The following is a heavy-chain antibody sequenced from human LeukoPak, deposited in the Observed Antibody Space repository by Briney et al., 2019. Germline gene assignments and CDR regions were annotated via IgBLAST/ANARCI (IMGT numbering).Heavy chain of an antibody. CDR3: TRDTGCSGGTCYSFYDS. Sequence: PGGSLRLSCAASGFTFSTYWMTWVRQAPGKGLEWVANIKEDGSEKYYVDSVKGRFTISRDNAKNSLYLQMNTLRAEDTAVYCCTRDTGCSGGTCYSFYDSWGQGTLVTVSS. J-gene: IGHJ4*02. D-gene: IGHD2-15*01. CDR2: IKEDGSEK. CDR1: GFTFSTYW. V-gene: IGHV3-7*01.